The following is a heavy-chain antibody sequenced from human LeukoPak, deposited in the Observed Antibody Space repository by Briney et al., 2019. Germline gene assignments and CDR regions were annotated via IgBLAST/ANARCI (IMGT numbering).Heavy chain of an antibody. J-gene: IGHJ5*02. Sequence: GGSLRLSCVASGFTVSGNYMNWVRRAPGKGLQGVSVIYSDGRTFYADSVRGRFTISRDSSKNTVLLQMNSLRVEDTAVYYCARATTVVPRGWFDPWGQGTLLIVSS. CDR1: GFTVSGNY. V-gene: IGHV3-66*01. D-gene: IGHD4-23*01. CDR3: ARATTVVPRGWFDP. CDR2: IYSDGRT.